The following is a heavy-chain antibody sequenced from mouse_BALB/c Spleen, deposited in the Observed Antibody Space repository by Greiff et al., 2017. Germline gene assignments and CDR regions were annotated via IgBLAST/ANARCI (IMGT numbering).Heavy chain of an antibody. Sequence: VKLQESGAELMKPGASVKISCKATGYTFSSYWIEWVKQRPGHGLEWIGEILPGSGSTNYNEKFKGKATFTADTSSNTAYMQLSSLTSEDSAVYYCARRRELLRSFDYWGQGTTLTVSS. CDR3: ARRRELLRSFDY. V-gene: IGHV1-9*01. D-gene: IGHD1-1*01. J-gene: IGHJ2*01. CDR2: ILPGSGST. CDR1: GYTFSSYW.